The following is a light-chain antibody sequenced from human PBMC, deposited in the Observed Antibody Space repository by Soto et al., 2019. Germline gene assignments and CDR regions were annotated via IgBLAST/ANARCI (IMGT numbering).Light chain of an antibody. CDR2: GAS. CDR1: QSIRSN. CDR3: QQYHIWPPWT. J-gene: IGKJ1*01. V-gene: IGKV3-15*01. Sequence: EIVMTQSPDTLSVSPGEGATLSCRVSQSIRSNLAWYQQRPGQAPRLLMYGASTRADGIPARFTGSVSGTAFTLAISSLQSEDFAVYYCQQYHIWPPWTSGQGTNVQLK.